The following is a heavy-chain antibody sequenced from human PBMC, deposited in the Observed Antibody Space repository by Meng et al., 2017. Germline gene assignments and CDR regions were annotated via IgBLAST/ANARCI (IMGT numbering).Heavy chain of an antibody. CDR1: GYTFTSYG. D-gene: IGHD1-26*01. Sequence: QVQLVQAGAEVKKPGASVKVSCKASGYTFTSYGISWVRQAPGQGLEWMGWISAYNGNTNYAQKLQGRVTMTTDTSTSTAYMELRSLRSDDTAVYYCVSSSSGSYYWWFDPWGQGTLVTVSS. J-gene: IGHJ5*02. V-gene: IGHV1-18*01. CDR2: ISAYNGNT. CDR3: VSSSSGSYYWWFDP.